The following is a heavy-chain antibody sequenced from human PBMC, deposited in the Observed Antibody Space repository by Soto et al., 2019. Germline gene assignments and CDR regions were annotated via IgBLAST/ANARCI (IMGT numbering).Heavy chain of an antibody. Sequence: QNPGKGLEWIGDVDDSGTTNYIQSLKSRITMSVDKSSNQVSLQLNCVGAVDTAVYYCPTGVSFGFGFWAQATLLPLSS. D-gene: IGHD3-10*01. J-gene: IGHJ1*01. CDR2: VDDSGTT. V-gene: IGHV4-4*02. CDR3: PTGVSFGFGF.